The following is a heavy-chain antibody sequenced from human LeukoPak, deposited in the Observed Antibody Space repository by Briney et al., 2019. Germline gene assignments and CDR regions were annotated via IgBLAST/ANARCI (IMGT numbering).Heavy chain of an antibody. Sequence: PGGSLRLSCAASGFTFSSSAMHWVRQASGKGLEWVGRIRSKANNYATAYGASVKGRFTISRDDSKNTAYLQMNSLKTEDTAVYYCTRHSVEHSGILGGPGTLVTVSS. D-gene: IGHD1-26*01. J-gene: IGHJ4*02. CDR1: GFTFSSSA. CDR3: TRHSVEHSGIL. V-gene: IGHV3-73*01. CDR2: IRSKANNYAT.